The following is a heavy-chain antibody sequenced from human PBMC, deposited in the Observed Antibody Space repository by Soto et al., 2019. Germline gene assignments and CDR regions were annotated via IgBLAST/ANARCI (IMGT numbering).Heavy chain of an antibody. Sequence: GASVKVSCKASGYTFTSYGISWVRQAPGQGLEWMGWISAYNGNTNYAQKLQGRVTMTTDTSTSTAYMELRSLRSDDTAVYYCILVVTPEYYYGMDVWGQGTTVTVS. CDR3: ILVVTPEYYYGMDV. J-gene: IGHJ6*02. CDR1: GYTFTSYG. V-gene: IGHV1-18*04. CDR2: ISAYNGNT. D-gene: IGHD3-22*01.